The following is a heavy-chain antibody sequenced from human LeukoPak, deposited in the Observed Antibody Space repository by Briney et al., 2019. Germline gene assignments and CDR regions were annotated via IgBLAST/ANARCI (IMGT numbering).Heavy chain of an antibody. Sequence: SETLSLTCAVSGVSFNDYYWSWVRQTPGKGLEWIGEINHSGYTNDSPSLKSRVTLSIDTSRKQFSLNLRSVTVADTGIYYCTRMTTGHDYRGQGTLVTVSS. D-gene: IGHD4-17*01. V-gene: IGHV4-34*01. CDR3: TRMTTGHDY. CDR2: INHSGYT. CDR1: GVSFNDYY. J-gene: IGHJ4*02.